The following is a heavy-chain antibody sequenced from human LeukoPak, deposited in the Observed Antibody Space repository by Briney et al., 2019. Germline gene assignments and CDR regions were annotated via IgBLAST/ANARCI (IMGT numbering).Heavy chain of an antibody. CDR3: ARDVEDTAMPPHNWFDP. CDR2: INPSGGST. CDR1: GYTFTSYY. V-gene: IGHV1-46*01. D-gene: IGHD5-18*01. Sequence: ASVKVSCKASGYTFTSYYMHWVRQAPGQGLEWMGIINPSGGSTSYAQKFQGRVTMTRDTSTSTVYMGLSSLRSEDTAVYYCARDVEDTAMPPHNWFDPWGQGTLVTVSS. J-gene: IGHJ5*02.